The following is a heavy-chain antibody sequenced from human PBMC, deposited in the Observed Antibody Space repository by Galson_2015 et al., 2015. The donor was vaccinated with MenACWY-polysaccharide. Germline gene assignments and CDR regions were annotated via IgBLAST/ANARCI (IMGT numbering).Heavy chain of an antibody. CDR3: ARVSVRFGGARTSVIDY. CDR2: IKEGGSEK. J-gene: IGHJ4*02. CDR1: GFTFSSYW. V-gene: IGHV3-7*03. Sequence: LRLSCAASGFTFSSYWMSWVRQAPGKGLEWVANIKEGGSEKYYVDSVKGRFTISRDNAKNSQYLQMNSLRAEDTAVYYCARVSVRFGGARTSVIDYWGQGTLVTVSS. D-gene: IGHD3-16*01.